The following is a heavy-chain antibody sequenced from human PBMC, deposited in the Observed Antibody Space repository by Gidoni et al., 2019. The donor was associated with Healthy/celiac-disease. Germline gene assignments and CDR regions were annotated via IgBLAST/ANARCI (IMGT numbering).Heavy chain of an antibody. D-gene: IGHD4-17*01. CDR2: IYPGDSDT. J-gene: IGHJ3*02. Sequence: EVQLVQSGAEVTKPGGSLKIYCKGSGSSFTSYWVGWVPQMPGKGLEWMGIIYPGDSDTRYSPSFQGQVTISADKSISTAYLQWSSLKASDTAMYYCARPPSSTAHTQHDAFDIWGQGTMVTVSS. CDR3: ARPPSSTAHTQHDAFDI. V-gene: IGHV5-51*01. CDR1: GSSFTSYW.